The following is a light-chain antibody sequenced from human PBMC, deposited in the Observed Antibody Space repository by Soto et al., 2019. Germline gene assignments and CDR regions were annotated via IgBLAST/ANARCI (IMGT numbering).Light chain of an antibody. CDR1: SSDVGGSNY. CDR2: DVS. J-gene: IGLJ1*01. CDR3: CSYAGFNNPYV. Sequence: QSVLTQPRSVSGSPGQSVTISCSGTSSDVGGSNYVSWYQHHPGKGPKVIIFDVSKRPSGVPDRFSGSKSGNTASLTISGLQAEDEADYYCCSYAGFNNPYVFGRGTKVTV. V-gene: IGLV2-11*01.